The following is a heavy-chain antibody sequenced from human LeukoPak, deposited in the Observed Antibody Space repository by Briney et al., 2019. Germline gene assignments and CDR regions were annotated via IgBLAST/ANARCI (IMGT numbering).Heavy chain of an antibody. CDR3: AKVGRAVSGNNAFDI. J-gene: IGHJ3*02. CDR1: GFTFSSYG. D-gene: IGHD6-19*01. CDR2: IRYDGTSK. Sequence: GGSLRLSCAASGFTFSSYGVHWVRQAPGKGLEWVSFIRYDGTSKFYADSVKGRFTISRENSRSTLYLQMNSLKAEDTAIYYCAKVGRAVSGNNAFDIWGQGTMVTVS. V-gene: IGHV3-30*02.